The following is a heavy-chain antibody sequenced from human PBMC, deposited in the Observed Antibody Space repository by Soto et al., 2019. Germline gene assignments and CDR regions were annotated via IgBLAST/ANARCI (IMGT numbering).Heavy chain of an antibody. J-gene: IGHJ6*02. CDR2: IIPIFGNA. CDR3: ARDRILIAAPDYYYYGMEV. Sequence: GASVKVSCKASGYTFTSYAMRWVRQAPGQRLEWMGGIIPIFGNANYAQKFQGRVTITADESTSTAYMELSSLRSEDTAVYYCARDRILIAAPDYYYYGMEVWGQGTTVTVSS. D-gene: IGHD6-13*01. CDR1: GYTFTSYA. V-gene: IGHV1-69*13.